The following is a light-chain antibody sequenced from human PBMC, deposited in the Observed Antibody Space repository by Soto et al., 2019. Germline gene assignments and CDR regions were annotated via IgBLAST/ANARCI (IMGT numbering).Light chain of an antibody. J-gene: IGLJ2*01. CDR1: FSNIGSNT. CDR3: AAWDDSLNGVV. V-gene: IGLV1-44*01. CDR2: SNN. Sequence: QSVLTQSPSASGTPGQRVTISCSGSFSNIGSNTVNWYEQLPGTAPKLLIYSNNQRPSRVPDRISGTKSGTSASLAIRGLQSDDEADYYCAAWDDSLNGVVFGGGTKLTVL.